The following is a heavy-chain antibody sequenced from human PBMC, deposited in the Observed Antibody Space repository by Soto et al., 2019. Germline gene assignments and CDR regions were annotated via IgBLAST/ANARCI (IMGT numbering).Heavy chain of an antibody. CDR3: ATVPILGGSREPAYYFDY. Sequence: ASVKVSCKVSGYTLTELSMHWVRQAPGKGLEWMGGFDPEDGEAIYAQKFQGRVTMTEDTSTDTAYMELSSLRSEDTAVYYCATVPILGGSREPAYYFDYWGQGTLVTVSS. CDR2: FDPEDGEA. V-gene: IGHV1-24*01. CDR1: GYTLTELS. J-gene: IGHJ4*02. D-gene: IGHD1-26*01.